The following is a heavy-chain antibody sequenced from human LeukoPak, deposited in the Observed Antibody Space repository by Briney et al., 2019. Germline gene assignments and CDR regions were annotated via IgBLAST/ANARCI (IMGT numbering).Heavy chain of an antibody. V-gene: IGHV4-59*01. D-gene: IGHD3-10*01. Sequence: SETLTLTCTVSGGSISSYYWSWIRQPPGKGLEWIGYIYYSGSTNYNPSLKSRVTISVDTSKNQFSLKLSSVTAADTAVYYCARGWSGSGSYPFDYWGQGTLVTVSS. CDR1: GGSISSYY. CDR2: IYYSGST. CDR3: ARGWSGSGSYPFDY. J-gene: IGHJ4*02.